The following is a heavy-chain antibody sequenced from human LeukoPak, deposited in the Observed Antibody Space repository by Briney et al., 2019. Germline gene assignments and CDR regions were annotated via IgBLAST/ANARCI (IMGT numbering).Heavy chain of an antibody. J-gene: IGHJ3*02. D-gene: IGHD2-15*01. Sequence: SETLSLTCTVSGGSISSYYWSWIRQPPGKGLEWIGYIYYSGSTNYNPSLKSRVTISVDTSKNQFSLKLSSVTAADTAVYYCARSRYCSGGSCYKDAFDIRGQGTMVTVSS. CDR1: GGSISSYY. CDR2: IYYSGST. CDR3: ARSRYCSGGSCYKDAFDI. V-gene: IGHV4-59*01.